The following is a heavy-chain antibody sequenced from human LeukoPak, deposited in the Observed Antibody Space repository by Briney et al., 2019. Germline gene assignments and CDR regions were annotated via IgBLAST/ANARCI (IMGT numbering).Heavy chain of an antibody. V-gene: IGHV3-11*01. J-gene: IGHJ4*02. D-gene: IGHD4-17*01. Sequence: SGGSLRLSCAASGFTFSDYYMSWIRQAPGKGLEWVSYISSSGSTIYYANSVKGRFTISRDNAKNSLYLQMNSLRAEDTALYYCAKDIGATVTHDSVGFDYWGQGTLVTVSS. CDR1: GFTFSDYY. CDR3: AKDIGATVTHDSVGFDY. CDR2: ISSSGSTI.